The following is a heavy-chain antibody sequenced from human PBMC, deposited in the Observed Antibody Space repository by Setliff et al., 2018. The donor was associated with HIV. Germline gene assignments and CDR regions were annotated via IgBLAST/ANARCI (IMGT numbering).Heavy chain of an antibody. V-gene: IGHV4-39*01. CDR3: ARQGAVTGPAFDS. J-gene: IGHJ4*02. D-gene: IGHD6-19*01. CDR1: GVSTISSSSRYY. Sequence: PSETLSLTCIVSGVSTISSSSRYYWGWIRQPPGKGLEWIGYISHSGITYYNPSPKSRVTISVDTSKNHFSLRLSSVTAADTAVYYCARQGAVTGPAFDSWGPGALVTFSS. CDR2: ISHSGIT.